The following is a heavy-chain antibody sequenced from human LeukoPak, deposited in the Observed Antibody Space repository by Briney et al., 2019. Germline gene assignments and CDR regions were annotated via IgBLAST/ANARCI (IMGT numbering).Heavy chain of an antibody. D-gene: IGHD7-27*01. CDR3: AKEGGDWGEGYFDY. V-gene: IGHV3-11*01. J-gene: IGHJ4*02. CDR1: GFTFSDSY. CDR2: ISSSGGTI. Sequence: GGSLRLSCAASGFTFSDSYMSWIRQVPGKGLEWISYISSSGGTIYYADSVKGRFTISRDNAKNSLYLQMNSLRAEDTAVYYCAKEGGDWGEGYFDYWGQGTLVTVTS.